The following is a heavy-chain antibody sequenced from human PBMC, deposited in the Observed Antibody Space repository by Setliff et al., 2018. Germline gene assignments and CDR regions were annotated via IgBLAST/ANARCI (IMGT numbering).Heavy chain of an antibody. V-gene: IGHV1-46*01. D-gene: IGHD3-22*01. CDR1: GYTFTSHY. J-gene: IGHJ3*02. CDR3: ARDVFPYHYEGAFDI. Sequence: ASVKVSCKASGYTFTSHYMHWVRQAPGLGLEWMGTINPSSGRTSYAQKFQGRVTMTRDTSTSTVYMGMSSLRSGDTAVYYCARDVFPYHYEGAFDIWGQGTRVT. CDR2: INPSSGRT.